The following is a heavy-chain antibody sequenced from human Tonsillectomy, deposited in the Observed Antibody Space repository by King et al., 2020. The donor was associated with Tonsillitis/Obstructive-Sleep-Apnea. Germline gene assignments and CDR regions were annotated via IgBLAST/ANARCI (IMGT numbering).Heavy chain of an antibody. J-gene: IGHJ4*02. CDR2: ISHGGST. V-gene: IGHV4-34*01. CDR3: ARRHSVTVVTFNY. CDR1: GESFRGHY. Sequence: QVQLQQWGAGLLKPSETLSLTCAVYGESFRGHYWSWIRQPPGKGLEWIGEISHGGSTNYNPSLKSRVTISVYTSKNQFSLKLTYVTAADTAAYYCARRHSVTVVTFNYCDQGTLVTASS. D-gene: IGHD1-20*01.